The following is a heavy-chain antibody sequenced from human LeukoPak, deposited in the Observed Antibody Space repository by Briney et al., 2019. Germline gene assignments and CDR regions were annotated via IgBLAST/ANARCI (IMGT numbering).Heavy chain of an antibody. J-gene: IGHJ5*02. D-gene: IGHD2-2*01. V-gene: IGHV4-4*07. CDR1: GGSISSYY. CDR3: ARGGSDCSSTSCYPNWFDP. CDR2: IYTSGST. Sequence: SETLSFTCTVSGGSISSYYWSWIRQPAGKGLEWIGRIYTSGSTNYNPSLKSRVTMSVDTSKNQFSLKLSSVTAADTAVYYCARGGSDCSSTSCYPNWFDPWGQGTLVTVSS.